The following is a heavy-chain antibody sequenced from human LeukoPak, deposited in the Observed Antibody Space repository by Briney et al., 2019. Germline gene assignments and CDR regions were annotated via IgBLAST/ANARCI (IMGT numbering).Heavy chain of an antibody. Sequence: PSETLSLTCTVPGGSISSYYWSWIRQPPGKGLEWIGYIYYSGSTNYNPSLKSRVTISVDTSKNQFSLKLSSVTAADTAVYYCARDRHGSGSAHSFDPWGQGTLVTVSS. CDR2: IYYSGST. CDR1: GGSISSYY. CDR3: ARDRHGSGSAHSFDP. D-gene: IGHD3-10*01. V-gene: IGHV4-59*01. J-gene: IGHJ5*02.